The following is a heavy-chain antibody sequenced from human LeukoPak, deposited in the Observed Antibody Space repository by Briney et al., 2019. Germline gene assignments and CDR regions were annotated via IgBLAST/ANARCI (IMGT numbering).Heavy chain of an antibody. J-gene: IGHJ6*03. V-gene: IGHV4-39*07. CDR1: GGSISSSSYY. CDR3: ARDPYTAMVSSYYYYYYMDV. D-gene: IGHD5-18*01. CDR2: IYYSGST. Sequence: SETLSLTCTVSGGSISSSSYYWGWIRQPPGKGLEWIGSIYYSGSTYYNPSLKSRVTISVDTSKNQFSLKLSSETAADTAVYYCARDPYTAMVSSYYYYYYMDVWGKGTTVTVSS.